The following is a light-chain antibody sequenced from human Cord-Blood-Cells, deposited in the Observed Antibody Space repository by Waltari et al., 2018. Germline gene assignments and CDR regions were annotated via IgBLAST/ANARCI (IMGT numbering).Light chain of an antibody. J-gene: IGKJ2*01. CDR3: QQYNNWPMYT. CDR2: GAS. V-gene: IGKV3-15*01. CDR1: QSVSSN. Sequence: EIVMTQSPATLSVSPGERATLSCRASQSVSSNLAWYQQKPGQAPGLLIYGASTRATGIPVRFSGSGSGTEFTLTISSLQSEDFAVYYCQQYNNWPMYTFGQGTKLEIK.